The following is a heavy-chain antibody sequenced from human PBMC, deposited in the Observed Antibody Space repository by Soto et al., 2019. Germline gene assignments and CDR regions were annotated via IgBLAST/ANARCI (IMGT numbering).Heavy chain of an antibody. J-gene: IGHJ4*02. CDR3: ARTTGYYSDRSGYYPTFDY. CDR1: GFSLSTSGMC. CDR2: IDWDDDK. Sequence: GPTLVNPTQTLTLTCTFSGFSLSTSGMCVSWIRQPPGKALEWLALIDWDDDKYYNTSLKTRLTISKDTSKNQVVLTLTNLDPVDTATYYCARTTGYYSDRSGYYPTFDYWGQGTLVTVSS. V-gene: IGHV2-70*01. D-gene: IGHD3-22*01.